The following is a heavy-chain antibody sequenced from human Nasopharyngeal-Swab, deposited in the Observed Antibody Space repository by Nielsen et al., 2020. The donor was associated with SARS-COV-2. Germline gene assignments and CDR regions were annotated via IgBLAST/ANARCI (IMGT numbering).Heavy chain of an antibody. D-gene: IGHD3-3*01. J-gene: IGHJ6*02. CDR3: ARGVEVGVPYYYYGMDI. CDR2: ISSSSSYI. V-gene: IGHV3-21*01. Sequence: GGSLRLSCAASGFTFSSYAMSWVRQAPGKGLEWVSSISSSSSYIYYADSVKGRFTISRDNAKNSLYLQMNSLRAEDTAVYYCARGVEVGVPYYYYGMDIWGQGTTVTVSS. CDR1: GFTFSSYA.